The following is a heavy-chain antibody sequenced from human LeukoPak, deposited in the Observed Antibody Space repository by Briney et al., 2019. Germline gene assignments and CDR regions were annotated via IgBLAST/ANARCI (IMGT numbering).Heavy chain of an antibody. V-gene: IGHV3-23*01. D-gene: IGHD3-3*01. CDR1: GFTFSNYG. CDR2: ISGSGGST. CDR3: VRYDFWSGYHDY. J-gene: IGHJ4*02. Sequence: HPGGSLRLSCAASGFTFSNYGMSWVRQAPGKGLEWVSAISGSGGSTYYADSVKGRFTISRDNSKNTLYLQMNSLRAEDTAVYYCVRYDFWSGYHDYWGPGTLVTVSS.